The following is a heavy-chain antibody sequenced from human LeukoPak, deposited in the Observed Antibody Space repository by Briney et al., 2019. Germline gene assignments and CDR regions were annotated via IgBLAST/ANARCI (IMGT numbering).Heavy chain of an antibody. V-gene: IGHV3-23*01. CDR2: ISGSGGST. CDR3: AKANYYYYMDV. Sequence: GGSLRLSCAASGFTFNISAMSWVRQAPGKGLECVSPISGSGGSTYYADSVKGRFTISRDNSKNTLYLQMNSLRAEDTAVYYCAKANYYYYMDVWGKGTTVTVSS. J-gene: IGHJ6*03. CDR1: GFTFNISA.